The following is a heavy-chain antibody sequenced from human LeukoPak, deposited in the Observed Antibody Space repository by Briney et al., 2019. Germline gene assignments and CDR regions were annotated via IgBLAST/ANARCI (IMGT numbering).Heavy chain of an antibody. J-gene: IGHJ4*02. Sequence: PGVSLRLSCAASGFTFSSYAMHWVRQAPGKGLEWVAVISYDGSNKYYADSVKGRFTISRDNSKNTLYLQMNSLRAEDTAVYYCARDPKTDYYDSSGSLRGFDYWGQGTLVTVSS. D-gene: IGHD3-22*01. CDR3: ARDPKTDYYDSSGSLRGFDY. CDR1: GFTFSSYA. V-gene: IGHV3-30-3*01. CDR2: ISYDGSNK.